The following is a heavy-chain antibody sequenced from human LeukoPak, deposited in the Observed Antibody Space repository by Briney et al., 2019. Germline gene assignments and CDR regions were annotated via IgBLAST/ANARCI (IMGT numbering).Heavy chain of an antibody. CDR2: IIPIFGTA. Sequence: GASVKVSCTASGGTFSSYAISWVRQAPGQGLEWMGGIIPIFGTANYAQKFQGRVTITADESTSTAYMELSSLRSEDTAVYYCARGGCSGGSCYSRFRFDYWGQGTLVTVSS. V-gene: IGHV1-69*13. J-gene: IGHJ4*02. CDR1: GGTFSSYA. D-gene: IGHD2-15*01. CDR3: ARGGCSGGSCYSRFRFDY.